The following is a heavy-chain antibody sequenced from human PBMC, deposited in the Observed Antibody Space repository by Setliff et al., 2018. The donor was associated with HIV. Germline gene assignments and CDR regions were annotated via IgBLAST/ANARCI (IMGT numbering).Heavy chain of an antibody. CDR1: GGSLSGDY. V-gene: IGHV4-34*01. D-gene: IGHD5-18*01. J-gene: IGHJ5*02. CDR3: ARGRLRAVTAMIKKQASYTWFDP. Sequence: SETLSLTCAVYGGSLSGDYWGWIRQPPGKGLEWIGDINQSGSVNYNPSLKSRVTISVDRSKNQVSLKLISVTAADTAMYYCARGRLRAVTAMIKKQASYTWFDPWGQGTLVTVSS. CDR2: INQSGSV.